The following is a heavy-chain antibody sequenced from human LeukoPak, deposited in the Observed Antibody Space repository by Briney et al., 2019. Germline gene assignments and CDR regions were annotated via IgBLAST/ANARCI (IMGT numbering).Heavy chain of an antibody. CDR1: GFTLEHYG. J-gene: IGHJ4*02. D-gene: IGHD1-26*01. Sequence: GGSLRLSCEASGFTLEHYGMSWVRQAPGKGVEWVAGINWNGGITGYADSVKGRFTISRDNAKNSLYLQMNSLGVEDTALYYCARKGLGGELGGFDYWGQGTLVTVSS. CDR2: INWNGGIT. V-gene: IGHV3-20*04. CDR3: ARKGLGGELGGFDY.